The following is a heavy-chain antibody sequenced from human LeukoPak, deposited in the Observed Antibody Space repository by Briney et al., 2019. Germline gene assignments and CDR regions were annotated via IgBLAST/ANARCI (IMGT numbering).Heavy chain of an antibody. D-gene: IGHD1-7*01. J-gene: IGHJ5*02. CDR1: GYTFTSYG. V-gene: IGHV1-18*01. CDR2: ISAYNGNT. Sequence: ASVKVSCKASGYTFTSYGISWVRRAPGQGLEWMGWISAYNGNTNYAQKLQGRVAMTTDTSTSTAYMELRSLRSDDTAVYYCARDLFSAGTNHWGQGTLVTVSS. CDR3: ARDLFSAGTNH.